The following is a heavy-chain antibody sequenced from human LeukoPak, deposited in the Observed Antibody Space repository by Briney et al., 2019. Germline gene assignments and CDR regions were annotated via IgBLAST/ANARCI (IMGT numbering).Heavy chain of an antibody. CDR1: GFTFRSYA. Sequence: GGSLRLSCAASGFTFRSYAMSWVRQAPGKGLEWVSYISSSSSTIYYADSVKGRFTISRDNAKNSLYLQMNSLRAEGTAVYYCARDWSRWDGYDAGDHFDYWGQGTLVTVSS. CDR2: ISSSSSTI. CDR3: ARDWSRWDGYDAGDHFDY. J-gene: IGHJ4*02. V-gene: IGHV3-48*04. D-gene: IGHD5-12*01.